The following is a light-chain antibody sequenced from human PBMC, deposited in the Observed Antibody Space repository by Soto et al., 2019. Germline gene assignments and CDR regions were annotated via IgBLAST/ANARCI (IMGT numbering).Light chain of an antibody. Sequence: EIVMTKSPATLSLSPGERATLSCRASQSVSSNVAWYQQIPGQTPRLIIYGASTRATGIPVRFSGSGSGTECTLTISSLQSEDFAVYYCHQYDDGPYTFGQGTKVDIK. CDR3: HQYDDGPYT. CDR1: QSVSSN. J-gene: IGKJ2*01. CDR2: GAS. V-gene: IGKV3-15*01.